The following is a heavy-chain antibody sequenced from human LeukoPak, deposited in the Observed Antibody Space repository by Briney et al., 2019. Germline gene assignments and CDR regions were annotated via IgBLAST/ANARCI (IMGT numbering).Heavy chain of an antibody. D-gene: IGHD2-2*01. CDR1: GYTFTGYY. Sequence: ASVKVSCKASGYTFTGYYMHWVRQAPGQGLEWMGRINPNSGDTNYAQKFQGRVTMTRDTSISTAYMELSRLRSDDTAVYYCAGNYCSSTSCNYYYYYMDVWAKGPRSPSP. J-gene: IGHJ6*03. CDR2: INPNSGDT. V-gene: IGHV1-2*06. CDR3: AGNYCSSTSCNYYYYYMDV.